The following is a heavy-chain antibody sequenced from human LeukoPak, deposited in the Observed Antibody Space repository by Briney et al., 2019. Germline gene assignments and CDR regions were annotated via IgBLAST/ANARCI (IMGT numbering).Heavy chain of an antibody. V-gene: IGHV3-48*03. CDR2: ISSSGSTI. J-gene: IGHJ6*02. Sequence: GGSLRLSCAASGFSFSSYAMTWVRQAPGKGLEWVSYISSSGSTIYYADSVKGRFTISRDNAKNSLYLQMNSLRGEDTAVYYCAKELGYSYGNGLDVWGQGTTVTVSS. D-gene: IGHD5-18*01. CDR1: GFSFSSYA. CDR3: AKELGYSYGNGLDV.